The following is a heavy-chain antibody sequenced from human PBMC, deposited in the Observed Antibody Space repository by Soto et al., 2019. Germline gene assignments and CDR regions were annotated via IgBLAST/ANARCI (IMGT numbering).Heavy chain of an antibody. Sequence: QVQLVQSGAEVKKPGASVKVSCKASGYTFTSYAMHWVRQAPGQSLEWMGWINAGNGNTKYSQKFQGRVTITRDTSASTAYMELSSLRSEDTAVYYCAREAYCSSTSCYWYYFDYWGQRTLVTVSS. CDR1: GYTFTSYA. V-gene: IGHV1-3*01. D-gene: IGHD2-2*01. CDR3: AREAYCSSTSCYWYYFDY. CDR2: INAGNGNT. J-gene: IGHJ4*02.